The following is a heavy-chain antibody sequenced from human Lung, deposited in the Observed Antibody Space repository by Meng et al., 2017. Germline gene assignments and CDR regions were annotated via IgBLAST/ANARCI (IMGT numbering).Heavy chain of an antibody. CDR1: GGSFSDYY. Sequence: QLKLQRWGAGLLKPSETLSLTCVVSGGSFSDYYWSWNRQPPGKGLEWIGEINHSGSTNYNPSLESRATISVDTSQNNLSLKLSSVTAADSAVYYCARGPTTMAHDFDYWGQGTLVTVSS. D-gene: IGHD4-11*01. V-gene: IGHV4-34*01. J-gene: IGHJ4*02. CDR3: ARGPTTMAHDFDY. CDR2: INHSGST.